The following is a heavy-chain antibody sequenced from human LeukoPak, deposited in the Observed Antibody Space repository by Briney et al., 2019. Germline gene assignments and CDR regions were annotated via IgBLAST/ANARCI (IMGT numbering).Heavy chain of an antibody. J-gene: IGHJ4*02. Sequence: SETLSLTCAVYGGAFSGYYCSGIPQPPGKGREWIVEINHNGSTNSNPSLKSRVTISVETSKNQFYLKLSSVTAADTAVYYCARVEVITGTTSYFDYWGQGTLVTVSS. V-gene: IGHV4-34*01. D-gene: IGHD1-20*01. CDR2: INHNGST. CDR3: ARVEVITGTTSYFDY. CDR1: GGAFSGYY.